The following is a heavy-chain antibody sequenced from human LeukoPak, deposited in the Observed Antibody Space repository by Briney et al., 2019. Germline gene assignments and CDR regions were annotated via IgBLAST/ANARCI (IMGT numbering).Heavy chain of an antibody. CDR3: ASQYCSSTSCPNWFDP. V-gene: IGHV4-39*01. J-gene: IGHJ5*02. D-gene: IGHD2-2*01. CDR2: IYYSGST. Sequence: SETLPLTCTVSGGSISSSSYYWGWIRQPPGKGLEWIGSIYYSGSTYYNPFLKSRVTISVDTSKNQFSLKLSSVTAADTAVYYCASQYCSSTSCPNWFDPWGQGTLVTVSS. CDR1: GGSISSSSYY.